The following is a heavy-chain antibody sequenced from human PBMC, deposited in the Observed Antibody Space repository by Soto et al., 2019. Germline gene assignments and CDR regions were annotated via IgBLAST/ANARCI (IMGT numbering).Heavy chain of an antibody. CDR2: IYPDDSDT. Sequence: GESLKISCKGYGYSLTTYWIGWVRQMPGKGLAWMGIIYPDDSDTRYSPSFQGQVTISADKSISTAYLQWSRLKASDTAMYYCARLKYCSGGSCYGRLPADYWGQGTLVTVSS. CDR1: GYSLTTYW. J-gene: IGHJ4*02. CDR3: ARLKYCSGGSCYGRLPADY. V-gene: IGHV5-51*01. D-gene: IGHD2-15*01.